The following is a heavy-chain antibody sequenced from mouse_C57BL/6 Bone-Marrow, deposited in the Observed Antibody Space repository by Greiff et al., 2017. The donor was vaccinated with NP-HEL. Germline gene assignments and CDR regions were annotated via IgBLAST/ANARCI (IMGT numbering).Heavy chain of an antibody. V-gene: IGHV1-80*01. CDR3: ARGYYGSSGWFAY. J-gene: IGHJ3*01. D-gene: IGHD1-1*01. Sequence: QVQLQQSGAELVKPGASVKISCKASGYAFSSYWMNWVKQRPGKGLAWIGQIYPGDGDTTYNGKFKGKATLTAAKSSRTDYIQLSSLTSEDSAVYFCARGYYGSSGWFAYWGQGTLVTVSA. CDR2: IYPGDGDT. CDR1: GYAFSSYW.